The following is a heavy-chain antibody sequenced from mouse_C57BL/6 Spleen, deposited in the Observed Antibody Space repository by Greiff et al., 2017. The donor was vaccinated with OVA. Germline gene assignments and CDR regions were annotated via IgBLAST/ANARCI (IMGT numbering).Heavy chain of an antibody. D-gene: IGHD2-1*01. CDR1: GYTFTSYW. CDR2: IYPGSGST. J-gene: IGHJ4*01. V-gene: IGHV1-55*01. Sequence: QVQLQQPGAELVKPGASVKMSCKASGYTFTSYWITWVKQRPGQGLEWIGDIYPGSGSTNYNEKFKSKATLTVDTSSSTAYMQLSSLTSEDSAVYYCAGYGNYVRDYAMDYWGQGTSVTVSS. CDR3: AGYGNYVRDYAMDY.